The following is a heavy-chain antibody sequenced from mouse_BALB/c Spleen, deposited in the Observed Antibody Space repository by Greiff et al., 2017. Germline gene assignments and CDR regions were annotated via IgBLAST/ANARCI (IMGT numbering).Heavy chain of an antibody. CDR2: IWAGGST. V-gene: IGHV2-9*02. CDR3: ARDPASNGDRAMDY. J-gene: IGHJ4*01. D-gene: IGHD4-1*01. Sequence: QVQLKESGPGLVAPSQSLSITCTVSGFSLTSYGVHWVRQPPGTGLEWLGVIWAGGSTNYNSALMSRLSISKDNSKSQVFLKMNSLQTDDTAMYYWARDPASNGDRAMDYWGQGTSVTVSA. CDR1: GFSLTSYG.